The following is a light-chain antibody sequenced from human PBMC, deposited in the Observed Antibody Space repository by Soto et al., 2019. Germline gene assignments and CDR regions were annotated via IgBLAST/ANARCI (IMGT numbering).Light chain of an antibody. V-gene: IGLV2-14*03. CDR1: SSDVGGYHY. CDR3: SSYTTRNTRHMV. J-gene: IGLJ1*01. CDR2: DVS. Sequence: NQVASGNGVHRRCSSISYNSTSSDVGGYHYVSWYQHNPGKAPKLIIYDVSNRPSGVSIRFSGSKSDNTASLTISGLQPEEEADYHCSSYTTRNTRHMVFGTGSKFTL.